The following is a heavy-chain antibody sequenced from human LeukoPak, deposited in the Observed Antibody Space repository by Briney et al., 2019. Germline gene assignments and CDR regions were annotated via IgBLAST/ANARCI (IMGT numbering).Heavy chain of an antibody. V-gene: IGHV4-59*01. CDR1: GGSISSYY. CDR2: IYYSGST. CDR3: ARPRGVVDAFDI. D-gene: IGHD3-3*01. J-gene: IGHJ3*02. Sequence: SETLSLTCTVSGGSISSYYWSWIRQPPGKGLEWIGYIYYSGSTNYNPSLKSRVTISVDASKNQFSLKLSSVTAADTAVYYCARPRGVVDAFDIWGQGTMVTVSS.